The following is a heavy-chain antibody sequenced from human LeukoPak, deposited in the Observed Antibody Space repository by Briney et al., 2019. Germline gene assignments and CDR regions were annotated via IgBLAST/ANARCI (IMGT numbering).Heavy chain of an antibody. CDR3: ARTYYYDSSGYYFSD. Sequence: GASVKVSCKVSGYTLTELSMHWVRQAPGQGLEWMGIINPSGGSTSYAQKFQGRVTMTRDTSTSTVYMELSSLRSEDTAVYYCARTYYYDSSGYYFSDWGQGTLVTVSS. D-gene: IGHD3-22*01. J-gene: IGHJ4*02. CDR1: GYTLTELS. V-gene: IGHV1-46*01. CDR2: INPSGGST.